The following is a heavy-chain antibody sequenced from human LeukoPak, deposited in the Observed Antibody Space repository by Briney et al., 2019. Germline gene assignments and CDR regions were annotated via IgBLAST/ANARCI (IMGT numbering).Heavy chain of an antibody. CDR1: GYSISSGYY. CDR2: IYHSGST. V-gene: IGHV4-38-2*02. CDR3: ARDRHCSSTSCYPWFDP. D-gene: IGHD2-2*01. Sequence: PSETLSLTCTVSGYSISSGYYWGWIRQPPGKGLEWIGSIYHSGSTYYNPSLKSRVTISVDTSKNQFSLKLSSVTAADTAVYYCARDRHCSSTSCYPWFDPWGQGTLVTVSS. J-gene: IGHJ5*02.